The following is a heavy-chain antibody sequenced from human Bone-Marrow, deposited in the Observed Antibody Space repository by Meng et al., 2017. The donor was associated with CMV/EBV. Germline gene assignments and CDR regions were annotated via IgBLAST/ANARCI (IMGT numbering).Heavy chain of an antibody. CDR2: IKQDGSEK. D-gene: IGHD2/OR15-2a*01. CDR1: GFTFSSYE. CDR3: ARDGPQYSPTSGWFHP. V-gene: IGHV3-7*01. Sequence: GGSLRLSCAASGFTFSSYEMNWVRQAPGKGLEWVANIKQDGSEKHYVDSVEGRFIISRDNAKNSLHLQMNNLRAEDTGVYYCARDGPQYSPTSGWFHPWGQGTLVTVSS. J-gene: IGHJ5*02.